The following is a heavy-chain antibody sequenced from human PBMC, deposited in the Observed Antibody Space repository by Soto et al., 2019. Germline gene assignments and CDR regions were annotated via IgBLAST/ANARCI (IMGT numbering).Heavy chain of an antibody. CDR2: IGGGGTDT. J-gene: IGHJ5*02. CDR1: GFTFGDYA. Sequence: QLLESGGGLVQPGGSLRVHCVASGFTFGDYAMSWVRQAPGRGLEWVSSIGGGGTDTYYAASVKGRFTISRDNSKSTLYLQVKRLRVEDTAVYYSAKDAVPYNWEWDWFDTWGQGTLVTVSS. CDR3: AKDAVPYNWEWDWFDT. V-gene: IGHV3-23*01. D-gene: IGHD1-20*01.